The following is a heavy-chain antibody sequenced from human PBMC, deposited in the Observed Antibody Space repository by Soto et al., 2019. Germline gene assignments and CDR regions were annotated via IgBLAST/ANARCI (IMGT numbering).Heavy chain of an antibody. CDR1: GFTFVSYG. Sequence: GGSLRLSCAASGFTFVSYGVHWVRQAPGKGLEWVAVIWYDENNELYADSVKGRFTISRDKSKNTLYLQMNNLRAEDTAIYYCARELVFLKPDRYGMDMWGQGTTVTVSS. V-gene: IGHV3-33*01. CDR2: IWYDENNE. CDR3: ARELVFLKPDRYGMDM. J-gene: IGHJ6*02. D-gene: IGHD3-22*01.